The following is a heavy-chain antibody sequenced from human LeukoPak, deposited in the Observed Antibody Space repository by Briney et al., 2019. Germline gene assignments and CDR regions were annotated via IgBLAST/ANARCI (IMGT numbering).Heavy chain of an antibody. D-gene: IGHD6-19*01. CDR2: INSDGSST. CDR1: GFTFSNYW. Sequence: GGSLRLSCAASGFTFSNYWMHWVRQAPGKGLGWVSRINSDGSSTSYADSVRGRFTISRDNAKNTLYLQMNNLRAEDTAVYYCARDALRYSSGPGDYWGQGTLVTVSS. CDR3: ARDALRYSSGPGDY. V-gene: IGHV3-74*01. J-gene: IGHJ4*02.